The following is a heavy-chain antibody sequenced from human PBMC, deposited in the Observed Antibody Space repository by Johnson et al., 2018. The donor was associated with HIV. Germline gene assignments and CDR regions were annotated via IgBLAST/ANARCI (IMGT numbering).Heavy chain of an antibody. CDR2: IYSSDNT. J-gene: IGHJ3*02. V-gene: IGHV3-66*02. Sequence: VKLVESGGGLVQPGGSLRLSCAASGFTVSNNYMSWVRQAPGTGLEWVSIIYSSDNTYYADSVKGRFTLSRDSSKSTLYLQMNSLRTEDTAVYYCARDSGNDAFDIWGQGTMVTVSS. D-gene: IGHD4-23*01. CDR1: GFTVSNNY. CDR3: ARDSGNDAFDI.